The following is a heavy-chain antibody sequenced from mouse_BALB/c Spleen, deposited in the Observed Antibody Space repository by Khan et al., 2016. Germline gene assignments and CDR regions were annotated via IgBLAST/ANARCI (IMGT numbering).Heavy chain of an antibody. CDR1: GYSITSDYA. V-gene: IGHV3-2*02. D-gene: IGHD2-2*01. Sequence: EVQLQESGPGLVKPSQSLSLTCTVTGYSITSDYAWNWIRQFPGNKLEWMGYKSYSGTTTYNPSLKSRISITRDTSKNQFFLQLNSVTTEDTATYYCARWLDAMDYWGQGTSVTVSS. CDR2: KSYSGTT. CDR3: ARWLDAMDY. J-gene: IGHJ4*01.